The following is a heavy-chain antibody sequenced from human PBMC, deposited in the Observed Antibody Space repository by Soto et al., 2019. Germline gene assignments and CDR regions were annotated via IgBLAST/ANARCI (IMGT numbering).Heavy chain of an antibody. CDR1: GGTFSSYT. Sequence: SVKVSCKASGGTFSSYTISWVRQAPGQGLEWMGRINPKDGKTNYAQKFQGRVTMTEDKSTDTAYMELSSLTSEDTAVYYCARDDSGFSGSHYIDYFNYWGQGALVTVSS. J-gene: IGHJ4*02. V-gene: IGHV1-69*08. CDR2: INPKDGKT. D-gene: IGHD1-26*01. CDR3: ARDDSGFSGSHYIDYFNY.